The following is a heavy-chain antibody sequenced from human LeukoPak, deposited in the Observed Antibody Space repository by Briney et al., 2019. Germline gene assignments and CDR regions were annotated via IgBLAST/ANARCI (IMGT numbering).Heavy chain of an antibody. CDR1: GFTFSSYW. V-gene: IGHV3-7*01. Sequence: GGSLRLSCAASGFTFSSYWMSWVRQAPGKGLEWVANIKQDGSEKYYVDSVKGRFTISRDNAKNSLYLQMNSLRAEDTAVYYCARDLTPPYCYDSSGYYYGFSAFDIWGQGTMVTVSS. D-gene: IGHD3-22*01. J-gene: IGHJ3*02. CDR2: IKQDGSEK. CDR3: ARDLTPPYCYDSSGYYYGFSAFDI.